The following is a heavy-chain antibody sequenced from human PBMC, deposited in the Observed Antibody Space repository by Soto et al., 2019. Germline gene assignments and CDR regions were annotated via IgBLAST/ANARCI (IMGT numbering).Heavy chain of an antibody. V-gene: IGHV4-59*01. CDR2: IYYSGST. Sequence: SETLSLTCTVSGGSISSYYWSWIRQPPGKGLEWIGYIYYSGSTNYNPSLKSRVTISVDTSKNQFSLKLSSVTAADTAVYYCARGGYYSYGMDVWGQGTRVTVSS. J-gene: IGHJ6*02. CDR1: GGSISSYY. CDR3: ARGGYYSYGMDV.